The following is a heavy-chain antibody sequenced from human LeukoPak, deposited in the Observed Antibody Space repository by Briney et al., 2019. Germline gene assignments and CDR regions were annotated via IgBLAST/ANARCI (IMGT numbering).Heavy chain of an antibody. J-gene: IGHJ4*02. CDR1: GVSISSSSYY. CDR2: IYTSGST. D-gene: IGHD6-6*01. V-gene: IGHV4-61*02. Sequence: SETLSLTCTVSGVSISSSSYYWGWIRQPAGKGLEWIGRIYTSGSTNYNPSLKSRVTMSVDTSKNQFSLNLSSVTAADAAVYYCARFSSIAAAFDYWGQGTLVTVSS. CDR3: ARFSSIAAAFDY.